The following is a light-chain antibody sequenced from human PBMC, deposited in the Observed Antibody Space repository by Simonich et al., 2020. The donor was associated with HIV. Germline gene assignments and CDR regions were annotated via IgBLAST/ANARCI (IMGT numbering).Light chain of an antibody. CDR1: QSVSSN. V-gene: IGKV3-15*01. CDR2: GAS. Sequence: EIVMTQSPATLSVSPGERATLSCRASQSVSSNLAWYQQKPGQAPRRLIYGASTRATGIPARFSGSGSGTEFTLTISSLQSEDFAVYYCQQYYSTRTFGQGTRVEIK. J-gene: IGKJ1*01. CDR3: QQYYSTRT.